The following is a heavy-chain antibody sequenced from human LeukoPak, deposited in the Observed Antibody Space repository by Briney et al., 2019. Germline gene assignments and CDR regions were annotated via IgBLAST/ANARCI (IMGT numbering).Heavy chain of an antibody. V-gene: IGHV4-34*01. D-gene: IGHD3-22*01. J-gene: IGHJ4*02. Sequence: PSETLSLTCAVYDVSFSAYYWSWIRQPPGKGLEWIGEINHSGSTNYNPSLKSRVTISGDTSKNQFSLKLTSVTAADTAVYYCARGRTYYYDTSDYVPYHFDYWGQGTLVTVSS. CDR2: INHSGST. CDR1: DVSFSAYY. CDR3: ARGRTYYYDTSDYVPYHFDY.